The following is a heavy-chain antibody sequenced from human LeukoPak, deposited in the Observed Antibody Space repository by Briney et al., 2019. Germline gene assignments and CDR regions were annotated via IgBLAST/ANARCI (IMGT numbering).Heavy chain of an antibody. CDR3: ARRTGKATVGFDY. CDR2: INPNSGGT. Sequence: GASVKVSCKASGYTFTGYYMHWVRQAPGQGLEWMGWINPNSGGTNYAQKFQGRVTISADKSTSTAYLQWNSLKASDTAMYYCARRTGKATVGFDYWGHGTLVTVSS. J-gene: IGHJ4*01. D-gene: IGHD2-8*02. CDR1: GYTFTGYY. V-gene: IGHV1-2*02.